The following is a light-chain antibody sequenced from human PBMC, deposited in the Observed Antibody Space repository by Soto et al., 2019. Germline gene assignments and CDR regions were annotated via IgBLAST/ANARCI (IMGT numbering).Light chain of an antibody. J-gene: IGKJ1*01. CDR1: QTVERW. CDR3: QQYKDHVWT. Sequence: DLQMTQSPSTLPASVGDRVTISCRASQTVERWLAWYQQKPGKAPKLLISDVSTLERGVPSRVSGSGSATEFTLTISGLQSDDFATYYCQQYKDHVWTFGQGTKV. V-gene: IGKV1-5*01. CDR2: DVS.